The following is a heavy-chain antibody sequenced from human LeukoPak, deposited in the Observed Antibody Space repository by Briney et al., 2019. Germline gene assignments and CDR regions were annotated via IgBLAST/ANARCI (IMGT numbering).Heavy chain of an antibody. D-gene: IGHD2-15*01. V-gene: IGHV3-30*02. CDR3: AKVVDNLDY. Sequence: PGGSLRLSXAASGFTFSSYGMHWVRQAPGKGLEWVAYIRYDGTNKYYADSVKGRFTISRDNSKNTLYLQMNSLRAEDTAVYYCAKVVDNLDYWGQGTLVIVSS. CDR1: GFTFSSYG. J-gene: IGHJ4*02. CDR2: IRYDGTNK.